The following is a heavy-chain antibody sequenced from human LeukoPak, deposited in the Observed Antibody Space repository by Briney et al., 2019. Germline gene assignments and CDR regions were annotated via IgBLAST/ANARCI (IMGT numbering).Heavy chain of an antibody. CDR2: ITRSSTTI. CDR3: AREGSILAFDY. Sequence: GGSLRLSCAASGVNFSIYSMNWVRQAPGKGLEWVSYITRSSTTIYYADSVKGRFTISRDNAKNSLYLQMNSLRAEDTAVYYCAREGSILAFDYWGQGTLVTVSS. J-gene: IGHJ4*02. D-gene: IGHD3-10*01. V-gene: IGHV3-48*01. CDR1: GVNFSIYS.